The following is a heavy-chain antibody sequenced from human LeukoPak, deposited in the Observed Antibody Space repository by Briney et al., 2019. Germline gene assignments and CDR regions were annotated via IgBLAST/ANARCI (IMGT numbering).Heavy chain of an antibody. V-gene: IGHV5-51*01. CDR3: ARRGYSGYDPRGGSDY. J-gene: IGHJ4*02. CDR1: GYSFTNYW. CDR2: IFPADSDT. D-gene: IGHD5-12*01. Sequence: LGESLKISCKGSGYSFTNYWIAWVRQMPGKGLEWMGIIFPADSDTRYSPSFQGQVTISADKSISTAYLQWSSLKASDTAMYLCARRGYSGYDPRGGSDYWGQGTLVTVSS.